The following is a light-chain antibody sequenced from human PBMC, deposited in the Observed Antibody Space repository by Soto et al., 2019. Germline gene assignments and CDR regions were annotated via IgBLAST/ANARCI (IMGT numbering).Light chain of an antibody. CDR2: DAS. V-gene: IGKV1-5*01. Sequence: DIQMTQSPSTLSASVGDRVTITCRASQSISSWLAWYQQKPGKAPKLLIYDASSFESGVPSRLSGSGSGTEFTLTISSLQPDDIATYYCPQYNSYSFTFGPGTKVDIK. CDR3: PQYNSYSFT. CDR1: QSISSW. J-gene: IGKJ3*01.